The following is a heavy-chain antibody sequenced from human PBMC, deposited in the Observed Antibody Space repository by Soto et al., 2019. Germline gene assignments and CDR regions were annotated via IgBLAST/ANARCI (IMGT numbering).Heavy chain of an antibody. D-gene: IGHD2-15*01. CDR3: ARDISCSGGSCLANGY. Sequence: GGSLRLSCAASGFTFSSYGMHWVRQAPGKGLEWVAVIWYDGSNKYYADSVKGRFTISRDNSKNTLYLQMNSLRAEDTAVYYCARDISCSGGSCLANGYWGQGTLVTVSS. CDR2: IWYDGSNK. CDR1: GFTFSSYG. V-gene: IGHV3-33*01. J-gene: IGHJ4*02.